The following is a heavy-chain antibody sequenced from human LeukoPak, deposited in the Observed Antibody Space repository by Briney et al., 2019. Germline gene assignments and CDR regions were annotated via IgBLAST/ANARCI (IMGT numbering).Heavy chain of an antibody. D-gene: IGHD2-2*01. J-gene: IGHJ4*02. V-gene: IGHV1-8*01. CDR3: ARGWREGVPAAFDY. Sequence: ASVKVSCKASGYTFTSYDINWVRQATGQGLEWMGWMNPNSGNTGYAQKFQGRVTMTRNTSISTAYMELSSLRSEDTAVYYCARGWREGVPAAFDYWGQGTLVTVSS. CDR1: GYTFTSYD. CDR2: MNPNSGNT.